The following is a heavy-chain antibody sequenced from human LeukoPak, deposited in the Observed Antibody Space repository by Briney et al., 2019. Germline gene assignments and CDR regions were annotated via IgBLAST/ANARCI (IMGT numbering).Heavy chain of an antibody. V-gene: IGHV4-59*01. D-gene: IGHD3-22*01. CDR2: IYYSGST. Sequence: SETLSLTCTVSGGSISSYYWSWIRQPPGKGLEWIGYIYYSGSTNYNPSLKSRVTISVDTSKNQFSLKLSSVTAADTAVYYCARLAYDSSGYYPNYYFDYSGQGILVTVSS. CDR1: GGSISSYY. J-gene: IGHJ4*02. CDR3: ARLAYDSSGYYPNYYFDY.